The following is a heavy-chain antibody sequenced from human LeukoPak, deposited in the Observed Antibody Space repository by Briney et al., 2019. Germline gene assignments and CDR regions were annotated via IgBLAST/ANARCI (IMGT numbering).Heavy chain of an antibody. V-gene: IGHV3-21*04. J-gene: IGHJ4*02. CDR1: GFTFSSYS. Sequence: GGSLRLSCAASGFTFSSYSMNWVRQAPGKGLEWVSSISSCGSYIYYADSVKGRFTISRDNSRTTLYLLMNSLRAEDTAVYYCAKDAAANVDYPYYFDYWGQGALVTVSS. CDR3: AKDAAANVDYPYYFDY. D-gene: IGHD4-11*01. CDR2: ISSCGSYI.